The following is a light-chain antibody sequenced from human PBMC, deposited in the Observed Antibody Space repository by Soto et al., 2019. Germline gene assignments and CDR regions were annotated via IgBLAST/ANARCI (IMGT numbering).Light chain of an antibody. CDR1: RSIGNN. CDR3: QQSFSPHIA. J-gene: IGKJ5*01. V-gene: IGKV1-39*01. Sequence: EIQVTQSPTSLSASVGEGITITCRASRSIGNNLNWYQQRPGKAPQLLIYAASSLQSGVPSRFSGSSSGTDFTLTINGLQPEDFATYYCQQSFSPHIAFGQGTRL. CDR2: AAS.